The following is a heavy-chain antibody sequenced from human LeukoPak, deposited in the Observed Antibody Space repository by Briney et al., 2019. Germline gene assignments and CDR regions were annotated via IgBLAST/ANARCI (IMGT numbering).Heavy chain of an antibody. D-gene: IGHD4-4*01. V-gene: IGHV3-30*18. CDR3: AKDWSSSNYDYFDY. CDR1: GFTFSSYG. CDR2: ISYDGSNK. J-gene: IGHJ4*02. Sequence: PGGSLRLSCAASGFTFSSYGMHWVRQAPGKGLEWVAVISYDGSNKYYADSVKGRFTISRDNSKNTLYLQMNSLRAEDTAVYYCAKDWSSSNYDYFDYWGQGTLVTVSS.